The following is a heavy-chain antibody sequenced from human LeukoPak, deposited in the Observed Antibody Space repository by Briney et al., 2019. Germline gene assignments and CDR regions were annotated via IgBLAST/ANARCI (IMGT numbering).Heavy chain of an antibody. CDR1: GFSFGSYP. J-gene: IGHJ3*02. CDR2: ISAGGDDT. V-gene: IGHV3-23*01. D-gene: IGHD1-1*01. CDR3: AKPFLTTATGTGRAFDI. Sequence: GGSLRLSCAASGFSFGSYPMGWVRQAPGKGLEWVSGISAGGDDTYHADPLKGRFTISRDNSKNTLYLQMNSLRAEDTAEYYCAKPFLTTATGTGRAFDIWGQGTMVTVFS.